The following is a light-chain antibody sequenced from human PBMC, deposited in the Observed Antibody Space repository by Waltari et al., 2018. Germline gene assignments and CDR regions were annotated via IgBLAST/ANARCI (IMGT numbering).Light chain of an antibody. Sequence: DIQMTQSPSTLSASVGDRVTITCRASQSVNSWVAWYQQKPRKAPKLLIFKASNLESGVPSRFSGSGSGTEFTLTISSLQPDDFATYYCQQYDNLPYTFGQGTKLEIK. J-gene: IGKJ2*01. CDR3: QQYDNLPYT. V-gene: IGKV1-5*03. CDR2: KAS. CDR1: QSVNSW.